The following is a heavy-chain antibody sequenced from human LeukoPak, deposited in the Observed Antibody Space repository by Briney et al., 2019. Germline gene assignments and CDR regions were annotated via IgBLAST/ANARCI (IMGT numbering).Heavy chain of an antibody. V-gene: IGHV3-7*01. CDR3: ARAYQPLFVDTHFDY. CDR2: IKQDGTEK. CDR1: GFSFSSYW. J-gene: IGHJ4*02. Sequence: GGSLRLSCAASGFSFSSYWMSWVRQAPGKGLEWVADIKQDGTEKYYVDSVKGRFTISRDNAKKSLYLQMNSLRAEDTAVYYCARAYQPLFVDTHFDYWGQGTLVTVSS. D-gene: IGHD2-2*01.